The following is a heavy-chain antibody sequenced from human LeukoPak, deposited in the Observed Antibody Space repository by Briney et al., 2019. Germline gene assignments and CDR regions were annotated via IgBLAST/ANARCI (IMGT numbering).Heavy chain of an antibody. Sequence: PSETLSLTCTVSGGSVSSINYYRSCLRQPPGKELEWIGYVFHSGSTNYNPSLKSRVTISVDTSRNQFSLRLSSVTAADTAVYYCARDVQRWLDLQYYYHGMDVWGQGTTVTVS. V-gene: IGHV4-61*01. J-gene: IGHJ6*02. CDR1: GGSVSSINYY. D-gene: IGHD6-19*01. CDR2: VFHSGST. CDR3: ARDVQRWLDLQYYYHGMDV.